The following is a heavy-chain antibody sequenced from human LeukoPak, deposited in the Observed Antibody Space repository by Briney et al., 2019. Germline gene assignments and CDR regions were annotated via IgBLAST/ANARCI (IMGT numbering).Heavy chain of an antibody. CDR3: ARAAGYCSSTSCYTREYFQH. J-gene: IGHJ1*01. Sequence: GGSLRLSCAASGFTFSSYAMHWVRQAPGKGLEWVAVISYDGSNKYYADSVKGRFTISRDNSKNTLYLQMNSLRAEDTAVYYCARAAGYCSSTSCYTREYFQHWGQGTLVTVSS. CDR1: GFTFSSYA. V-gene: IGHV3-30-3*01. D-gene: IGHD2-2*02. CDR2: ISYDGSNK.